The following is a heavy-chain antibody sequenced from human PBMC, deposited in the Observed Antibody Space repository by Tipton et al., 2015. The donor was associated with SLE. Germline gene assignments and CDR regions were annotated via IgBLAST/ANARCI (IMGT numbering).Heavy chain of an antibody. Sequence: TLSLTCTLSGGSVGSGTYYWTWIRQPAGKGLEWIGRIYTSGTTHYNPSLKSRVTISMDTSKNHFSLRLTSVTAADTAVYYCARHFPRPVNDQYCFDYWGQGTLVTVSS. CDR1: GGSVGSGTYY. V-gene: IGHV4-61*02. CDR3: ARHFPRPVNDQYCFDY. CDR2: IYTSGTT. J-gene: IGHJ4*02. D-gene: IGHD3-3*02.